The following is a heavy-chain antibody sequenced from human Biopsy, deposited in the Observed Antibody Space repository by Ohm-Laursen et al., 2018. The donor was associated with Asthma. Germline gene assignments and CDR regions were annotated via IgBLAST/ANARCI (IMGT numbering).Heavy chain of an antibody. Sequence: SVKVSCKASGDSLGSFINYAISWVRQAPRQGLEWMGGLIPVLGTADYAPMFEGRVTITADGSTSTAYLELTSLRFEDTAVYYCARGYSGTDRIVYYYSGMEVWGQGTTVTVPS. CDR3: ARGYSGTDRIVYYYSGMEV. CDR2: LIPVLGTA. D-gene: IGHD5-12*01. J-gene: IGHJ6*02. V-gene: IGHV1-69*13. CDR1: GDSLGSFINYA.